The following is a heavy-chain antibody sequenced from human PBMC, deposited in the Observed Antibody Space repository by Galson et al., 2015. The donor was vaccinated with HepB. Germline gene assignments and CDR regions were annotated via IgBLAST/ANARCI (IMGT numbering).Heavy chain of an antibody. J-gene: IGHJ4*02. Sequence: SLRLSCAASGFTFNSYNMNWVRQAPGKGLEWVSSIRSSSSYISYADSVKGRFTISRDNAKNSLYLQMNSLRAEDTAVYYCARTPKAIAAAGKGGPFDYWGQGTLVTVSS. D-gene: IGHD6-13*01. CDR1: GFTFNSYN. CDR2: IRSSSSYI. V-gene: IGHV3-21*01. CDR3: ARTPKAIAAAGKGGPFDY.